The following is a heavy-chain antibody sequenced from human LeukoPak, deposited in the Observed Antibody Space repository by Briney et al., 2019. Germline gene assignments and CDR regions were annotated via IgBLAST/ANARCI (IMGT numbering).Heavy chain of an antibody. V-gene: IGHV3-49*03. CDR3: TRGGRHDFWSGYPNLDY. J-gene: IGHJ4*02. CDR1: GFTFGDYG. Sequence: GGXLRLSCTASGFTFGDYGMSWFRQAPGKGLEGVGFIRSKAYCGTTEYASSVKGRFTISRDDSKSIAYLQVNSLKTEDTAVYYCTRGGRHDFWSGYPNLDYWGQGTLVTVSS. D-gene: IGHD3-3*01. CDR2: IRSKAYCGTT.